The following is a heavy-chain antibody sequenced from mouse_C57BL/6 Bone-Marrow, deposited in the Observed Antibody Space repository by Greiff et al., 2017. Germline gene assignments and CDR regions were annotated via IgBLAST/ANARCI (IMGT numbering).Heavy chain of an antibody. V-gene: IGHV1-59*01. Sequence: QVQLQQPGAELVRPGTSVKLSCTASGYNFTNYWMHWLKQRPGQGLEWIGMIVPSNSNTTYNQKFKGKATITGDTSSTTAYLQLSSLTSEDTAVYYCARCPCYYGYDYWGQGTTLTVSS. J-gene: IGHJ2*01. D-gene: IGHD2-2*01. CDR3: ARCPCYYGYDY. CDR1: GYNFTNYW. CDR2: IVPSNSNT.